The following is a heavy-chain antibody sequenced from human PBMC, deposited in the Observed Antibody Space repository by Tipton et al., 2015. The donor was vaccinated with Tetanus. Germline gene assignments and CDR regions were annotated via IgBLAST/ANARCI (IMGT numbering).Heavy chain of an antibody. D-gene: IGHD6-19*01. J-gene: IGHJ5*02. CDR2: VYYSGNT. Sequence: TLSLTCSVSGGSISSRNYYWGWIRQPPGKGLEFIGRVYYSGNTYYNPSLKSRVTISVDTSKNQFSLKLSSVTAADTAMYYCVRSSPIRVADKWGVDWFDPWGQGTLVTVSS. V-gene: IGHV4-39*07. CDR1: GGSISSRNYY. CDR3: VRSSPIRVADKWGVDWFDP.